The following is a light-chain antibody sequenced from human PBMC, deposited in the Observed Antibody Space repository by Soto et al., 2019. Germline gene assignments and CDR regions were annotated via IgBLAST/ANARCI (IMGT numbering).Light chain of an antibody. J-gene: IGKJ2*01. Sequence: DIVMTQSPDFLAVSLGERATINCKSSQSVYYRSNKKNYLGWYQQKPGQPPKLLISRASTRESGVPDRFSGSGSGTDFTLKISRVEAEDVGVYYCMQTLQTLRTFGQGTNLEIK. CDR3: MQTLQTLRT. V-gene: IGKV4-1*01. CDR1: QSVYYRSNKKNY. CDR2: RAS.